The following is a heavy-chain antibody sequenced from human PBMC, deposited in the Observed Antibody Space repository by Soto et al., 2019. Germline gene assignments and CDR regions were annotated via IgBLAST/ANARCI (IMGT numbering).Heavy chain of an antibody. D-gene: IGHD2-2*01. J-gene: IGHJ6*02. CDR2: MSGRTT. CDR1: GFTFSDYG. V-gene: IGHV3-23*04. Sequence: EVQLVESGGGLVQAGGSLRLTCAASGFTFSDYGMSWVRQAPGKGLEWVSGMSGRTTHYADSVKGRFTVSRENSKDTLYLQVSSLRAEDTAVYYCAKSRDAYNFYFYYGMDVWGQGTTVTVSS. CDR3: AKSRDAYNFYFYYGMDV.